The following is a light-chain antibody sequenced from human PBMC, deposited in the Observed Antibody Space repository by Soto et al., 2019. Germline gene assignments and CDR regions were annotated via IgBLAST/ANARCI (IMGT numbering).Light chain of an antibody. CDR2: AAS. V-gene: IGKV1-39*01. CDR1: QTISIY. Sequence: DIQMTQSPSSLSASVGDRVTITCRASQTISIYLNWYQQKPGKAPKFLIYAASSLQSGVLSRFIGSGSGTDFTLTISSLQPEDFATYYCQQSYSTPQTFGQGTMVDIK. J-gene: IGKJ1*01. CDR3: QQSYSTPQT.